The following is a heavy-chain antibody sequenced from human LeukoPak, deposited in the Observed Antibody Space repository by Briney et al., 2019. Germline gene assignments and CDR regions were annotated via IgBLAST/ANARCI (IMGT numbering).Heavy chain of an antibody. CDR3: ARDSTPWYYFDY. V-gene: IGHV4-38-2*02. CDR2: IYHSGST. CDR1: GYSISSGYY. D-gene: IGHD2-8*02. J-gene: IGHJ4*02. Sequence: KSSETLSLTCTVSGYSISSGYYWGWIRQPPGKGLEWIGSIYHSGSTYYNPSLKSRVTISVDTSKNQFSLKLSSVTAADTAVYYCARDSTPWYYFDYWGQGTLVTVSS.